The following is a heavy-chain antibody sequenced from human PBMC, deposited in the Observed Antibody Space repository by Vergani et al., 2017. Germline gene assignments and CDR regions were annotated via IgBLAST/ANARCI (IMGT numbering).Heavy chain of an antibody. V-gene: IGHV3-13*04. J-gene: IGHJ5*02. CDR1: GFTFSSYD. CDR3: AKDLNYDSSGYEGA. CDR2: IGTAGDT. Sequence: EVQLVESGGGLVQPGGSLRLSCAASGFTFSSYDMHWVRQATGKGLEWVSAIGTAGDTYYPGSVKGRFTISRENAKNSLYLQMNSLRAGDTAVYYCAKDLNYDSSGYEGAWGQGTWSPSPQ. D-gene: IGHD3-22*01.